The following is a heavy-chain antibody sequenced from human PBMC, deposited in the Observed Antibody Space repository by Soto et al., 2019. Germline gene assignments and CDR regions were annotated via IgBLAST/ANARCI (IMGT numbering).Heavy chain of an antibody. D-gene: IGHD1-1*01. Sequence: GESLKIACQGSGYIFSNYLITWVRQMPGKGLEWMGRIDPGDSDTNYSPSFQGHVTMSSDKSINTAFLQWSSLKASDTAIYYCARQLPGKLDVWGQGTTVTVSS. V-gene: IGHV5-10-1*01. CDR2: IDPGDSDT. CDR1: GYIFSNYL. CDR3: ARQLPGKLDV. J-gene: IGHJ6*02.